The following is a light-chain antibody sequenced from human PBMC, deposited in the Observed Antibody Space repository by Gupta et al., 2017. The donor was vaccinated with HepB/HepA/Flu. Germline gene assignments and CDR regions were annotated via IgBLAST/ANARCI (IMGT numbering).Light chain of an antibody. CDR2: GAS. Sequence: DIKMTQSPSSLSASVGDRVTISCRASQNIVTYLIWYQRIPGKAPKLLIYGASSVQTGVPSRFSGSGSGTEFTLTISSLQPEDFATYYCQQSDSLPVTFGQGTKVEIK. V-gene: IGKV1-39*01. J-gene: IGKJ2*01. CDR1: QNIVTY. CDR3: QQSDSLPVT.